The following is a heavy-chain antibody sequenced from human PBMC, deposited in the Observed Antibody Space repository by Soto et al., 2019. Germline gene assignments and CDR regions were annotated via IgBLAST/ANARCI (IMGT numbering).Heavy chain of an antibody. Sequence: EVQLLESGGGLVQPGGSLRLSCAASGFTFSGYAMSWVRQAPGKGLEWVSAISGSGGSTYYADSVKGRFTISRDNSTNTLYLQMNSLRAEDTAVYYCAKQQWFGEYPYYGMDVWGLGTTVTVSS. CDR2: ISGSGGST. J-gene: IGHJ6*02. CDR1: GFTFSGYA. D-gene: IGHD3-10*01. CDR3: AKQQWFGEYPYYGMDV. V-gene: IGHV3-23*01.